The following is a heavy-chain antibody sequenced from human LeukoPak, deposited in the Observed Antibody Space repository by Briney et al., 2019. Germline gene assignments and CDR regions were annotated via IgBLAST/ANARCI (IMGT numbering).Heavy chain of an antibody. J-gene: IGHJ4*02. Sequence: AGSLRLSCAASGFTFISYGMQWVRHAPGKGLMWVSRINTDGSSTSYADSVKGRFTIPRDNAKNTLYLQMNSLRAEDTGVYYCARELPREVTLDYWGQGTLVTVSS. D-gene: IGHD2-21*02. CDR2: INTDGSST. V-gene: IGHV3-74*01. CDR1: GFTFISYG. CDR3: ARELPREVTLDY.